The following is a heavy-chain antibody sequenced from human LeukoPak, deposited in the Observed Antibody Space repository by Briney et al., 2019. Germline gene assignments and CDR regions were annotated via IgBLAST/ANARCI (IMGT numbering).Heavy chain of an antibody. CDR1: GYTFTGYY. V-gene: IGHV1-2*02. CDR3: ARDVLYGSGSYDY. Sequence: ASVKVSCKASGYTFTGYYMHWVRQAPGQGLEWMGWINPNSGGTNYAQKFQGRVTMTRDTSISTAYMELSSLRSEDTAVYYCARDVLYGSGSYDYWGQGTLVTVSS. J-gene: IGHJ4*02. D-gene: IGHD3-10*01. CDR2: INPNSGGT.